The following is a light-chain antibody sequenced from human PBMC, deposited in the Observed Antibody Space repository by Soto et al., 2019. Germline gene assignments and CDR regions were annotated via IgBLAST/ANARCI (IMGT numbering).Light chain of an antibody. CDR3: SSYAGRSNFVI. J-gene: IGLJ2*01. V-gene: IGLV2-8*01. CDR1: SSDVGGYNS. CDR2: EVS. Sequence: QSALTQPPSASGSPGQSVTISCTGTSSDVGGYNSVSWYQQHPGKAPKVIIYEVSKRPSGVPDRFSGSKSGNTASLTVSGLQAEDEADYYCSSYAGRSNFVIFGGGTKVTVL.